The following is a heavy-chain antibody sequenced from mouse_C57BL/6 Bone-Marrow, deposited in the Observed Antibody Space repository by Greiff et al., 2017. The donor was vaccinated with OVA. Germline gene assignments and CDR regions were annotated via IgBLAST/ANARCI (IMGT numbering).Heavy chain of an antibody. D-gene: IGHD1-1*01. CDR1: GFTFSSYG. J-gene: IGHJ4*01. CDR2: ISSGGSYT. Sequence: EVKLMESGGDLVKPGGSLKLSCAASGFTFSSYGMSWVRQTPDKRLEWVATISSGGSYTYYPDSVKGRFTISRDNAKNTLYLQMSSLKSEDTAMYYCSSPSYYGSSYVYAMDYWGQGTSVTVSS. V-gene: IGHV5-6*01. CDR3: SSPSYYGSSYVYAMDY.